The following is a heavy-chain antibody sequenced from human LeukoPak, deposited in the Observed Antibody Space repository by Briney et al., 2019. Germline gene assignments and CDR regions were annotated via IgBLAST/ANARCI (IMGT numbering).Heavy chain of an antibody. Sequence: SQTLSLTCAISGDSFSSNSAAWNWIRQSPSRGLEWLGRTYYRSKWYNDYAVSVKSRITINPDTSKNQFSLQLNSVTPEDTAVYYCARGGYDLPLKPQDYYYGMDVWGQGTTVTVSS. D-gene: IGHD2-2*01. J-gene: IGHJ6*02. CDR2: TYYRSKWYN. V-gene: IGHV6-1*01. CDR1: GDSFSSNSAA. CDR3: ARGGYDLPLKPQDYYYGMDV.